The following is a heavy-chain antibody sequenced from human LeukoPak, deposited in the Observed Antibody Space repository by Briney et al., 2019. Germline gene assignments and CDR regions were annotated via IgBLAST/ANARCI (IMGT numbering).Heavy chain of an antibody. CDR2: INSDGSST. V-gene: IGHV3-74*01. CDR1: GFTFSSYW. D-gene: IGHD3-10*01. Sequence: GGSLRLSCAASGFTFSSYWMHWVRQAPGKGLVWVSRINSDGSSTSYADSVKGRFTISRDNAKNTLYLQMNSLRAEDTAVYYCAKDQGYYGSGSYPYYYYMDVWGKGTTVTISS. J-gene: IGHJ6*03. CDR3: AKDQGYYGSGSYPYYYYMDV.